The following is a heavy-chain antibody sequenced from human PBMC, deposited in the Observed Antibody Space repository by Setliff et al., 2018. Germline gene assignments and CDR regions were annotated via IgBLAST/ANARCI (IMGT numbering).Heavy chain of an antibody. CDR2: IIPLSDIT. J-gene: IGHJ5*02. D-gene: IGHD3-10*01. CDR1: GGAFTSHG. V-gene: IGHV1-69*10. CDR3: ARHKVIKKEFIRLTWFDP. Sequence: SVKVSCKVSGGAFTSHGVSWVRQAPGQGLEWMGGIIPLSDITSYAQTLQGRVTITADKSTNTVNMELSSLRSEDTAVYYCARHKVIKKEFIRLTWFDPWGQGTPVTVSS.